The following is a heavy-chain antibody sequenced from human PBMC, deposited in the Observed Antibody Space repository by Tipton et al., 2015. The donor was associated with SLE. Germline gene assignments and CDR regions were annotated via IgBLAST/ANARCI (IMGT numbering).Heavy chain of an antibody. J-gene: IGHJ2*01. D-gene: IGHD1-26*01. CDR3: ARGVQWGPAFDL. CDR1: GGSISSGSYY. CDR2: IYYSGST. V-gene: IGHV4-39*07. Sequence: TLSLTCTVSGGSISSGSYYWGWIRQPPGKGLEWIGSIYYSGSTYYNPSLKSRVTISVDTSKNQFSLKLSSVTAADTAVYYCARGVQWGPAFDLWGRGTLVTVSS.